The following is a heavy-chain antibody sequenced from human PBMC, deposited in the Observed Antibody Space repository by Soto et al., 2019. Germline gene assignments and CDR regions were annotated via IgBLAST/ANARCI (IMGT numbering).Heavy chain of an antibody. J-gene: IGHJ4*02. CDR1: GFTFSSYS. CDR2: ISVSGGST. D-gene: IGHD6-19*01. CDR3: AKAPRIYSSGWYEY. V-gene: IGHV3-23*01. Sequence: GGSLRLSCAASGFTFSSYSMSWVLHAPGKGLEWVSAISVSGGSTYYADSVKGRFTISRDNSKNTLYLQMNSLRAEDTAVYYCAKAPRIYSSGWYEYWGQGTLVTVYS.